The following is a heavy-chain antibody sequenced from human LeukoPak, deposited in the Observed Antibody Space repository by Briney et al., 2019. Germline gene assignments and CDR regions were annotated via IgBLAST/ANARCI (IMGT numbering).Heavy chain of an antibody. Sequence: GGSLRLSCAASGFSFSTYAMGWVRQAPGKGLEWVSSISGAGDSTYYADAVKGRFTISRDNSKNTLYLQMNSLRAEDTAVYYCVEDVVVIVAAKPGIWGQGTLVTVSS. CDR1: GFSFSTYA. J-gene: IGHJ4*02. D-gene: IGHD2-15*01. V-gene: IGHV3-23*01. CDR2: ISGAGDST. CDR3: VEDVVVIVAAKPGI.